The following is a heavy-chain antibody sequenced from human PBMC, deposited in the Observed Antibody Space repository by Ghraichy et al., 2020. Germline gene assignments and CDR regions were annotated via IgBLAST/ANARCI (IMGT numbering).Heavy chain of an antibody. V-gene: IGHV1-24*01. CDR1: GYTLTELS. D-gene: IGHD3-3*01. CDR2: FDPEDGET. CDR3: ATHMVVPLARITIFGVAHEQGY. J-gene: IGHJ4*02. Sequence: ASVKVSCKVSGYTLTELSMHWVRQAPGKGLEWMGGFDPEDGETIYAQKFQGRVTMTEDTSTDTAYMELSSLRSEDTAVYYCATHMVVPLARITIFGVAHEQGYWGQGTLVTVSS.